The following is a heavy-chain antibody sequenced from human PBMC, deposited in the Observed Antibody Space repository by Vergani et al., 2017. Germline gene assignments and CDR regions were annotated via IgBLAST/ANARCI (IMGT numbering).Heavy chain of an antibody. J-gene: IGHJ6*02. CDR3: ARDGKLWGSYYYYGMDV. V-gene: IGHV4-59*01. CDR1: GGSISSYY. Sequence: QVQLQESGPGLVKPSETLSLTCTVSGGSISSYYWRWIRQPPGKGMEWIGYIDYSGSTNYNPPLKSRVTISVDTSNNQFSLKLSSVTAADTAGYYGARDGKLWGSYYYYGMDVWGQGTTVTVSS. D-gene: IGHD7-27*01. CDR2: IDYSGST.